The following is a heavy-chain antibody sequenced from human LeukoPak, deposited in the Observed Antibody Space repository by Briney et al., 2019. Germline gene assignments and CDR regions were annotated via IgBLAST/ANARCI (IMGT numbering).Heavy chain of an antibody. CDR1: GFTFSSYA. D-gene: IGHD2-15*01. V-gene: IGHV3-30*04. CDR2: IFYDGSNK. J-gene: IGHJ5*02. CDR3: PRAPVALAATQDRRNWFDT. Sequence: GMSLRLSCAASGFTFSSYAMHWVRQAPGKGLEGGADIFYDGSNKYYTDSVKGRFTISRDISKNTLYLQMHSLRAEDTSVYYFPRAPVALAATQDRRNWFDTWGQGNLVTVSS.